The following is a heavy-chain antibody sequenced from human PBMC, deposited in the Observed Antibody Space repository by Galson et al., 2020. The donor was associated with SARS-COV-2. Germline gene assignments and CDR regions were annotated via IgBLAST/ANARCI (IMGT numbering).Heavy chain of an antibody. D-gene: IGHD5-18*01. Sequence: SQTLSLTCTVSGGSISTSYYYWDCIRQSPGKGLEWIGSVFYSGSTYSHPSLKSRVPMSVDTSKNEFSLKLSSVTAADTAVYYCARRGYTYGYIDYWGQGTLVTVSS. J-gene: IGHJ4*02. CDR3: ARRGYTYGYIDY. CDR2: VFYSGST. V-gene: IGHV4-39*01. CDR1: GGSISTSYYY.